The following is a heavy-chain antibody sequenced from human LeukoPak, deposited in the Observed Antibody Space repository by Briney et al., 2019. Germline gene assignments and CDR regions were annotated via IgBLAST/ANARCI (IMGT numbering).Heavy chain of an antibody. Sequence: PSETLSLTCTVSGGSISSYYWSWIRQPPGKGLEWIGYIYYSGSTNYNPSLKSRVTISVDTSKNQFSLKLSSVTAADTAVYYCASYPVGATLYYMDVWGKGTTVTVSS. J-gene: IGHJ6*03. V-gene: IGHV4-59*08. CDR3: ASYPVGATLYYMDV. D-gene: IGHD1-26*01. CDR2: IYYSGST. CDR1: GGSISSYY.